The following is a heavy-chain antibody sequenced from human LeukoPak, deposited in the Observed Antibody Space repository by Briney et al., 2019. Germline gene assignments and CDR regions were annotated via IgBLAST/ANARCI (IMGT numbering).Heavy chain of an antibody. CDR1: GYTFTSYD. CDR3: ATSYDYVWGSYHVDVFDI. Sequence: GASVKVSCKASGYTFTSYDINWVRQATGQGLEWMGGIIPTFGTAKYAQKFQGRVTMTEDTSTDTAYMELSSLRSEDTAVYYCATSYDYVWGSYHVDVFDIWGQGTMVTVSS. J-gene: IGHJ3*02. CDR2: IIPTFGTA. V-gene: IGHV1-69*06. D-gene: IGHD3-16*02.